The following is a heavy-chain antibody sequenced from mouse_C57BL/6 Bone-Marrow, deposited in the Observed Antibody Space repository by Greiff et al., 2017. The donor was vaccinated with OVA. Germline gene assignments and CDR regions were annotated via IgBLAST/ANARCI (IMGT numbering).Heavy chain of an antibody. CDR3: ARHEVWVTGTGDYYFDY. CDR2: FYPGSGSI. CDR1: GYTFTEYT. Sequence: VKLQESGAELVKPGASVKLSCKASGYTFTEYTIHWVKQRSGQGLEWIGWFYPGSGSIKYNEKFKDKATLTADKSSSTVYMELSRLTSEDSAVYFCARHEVWVTGTGDYYFDYWGQGTTLTVSS. D-gene: IGHD4-1*01. J-gene: IGHJ2*01. V-gene: IGHV1-62-2*01.